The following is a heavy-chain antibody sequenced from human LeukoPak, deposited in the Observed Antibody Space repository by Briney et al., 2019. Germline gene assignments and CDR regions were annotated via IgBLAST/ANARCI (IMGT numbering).Heavy chain of an antibody. J-gene: IGHJ3*02. V-gene: IGHV3-30*19. CDR1: GFTFSSYG. D-gene: IGHD5-24*01. Sequence: GRSLRLSCAASGFTFSSYGMHWVRQAPGKGLEWVAVIWYDGSNKYYADSVKGRFTISRDNSKNTLYLQMNSLRAEDTAVYYCARDRGKRWLHYDAFDIWGQGTMVTVSS. CDR3: ARDRGKRWLHYDAFDI. CDR2: IWYDGSNK.